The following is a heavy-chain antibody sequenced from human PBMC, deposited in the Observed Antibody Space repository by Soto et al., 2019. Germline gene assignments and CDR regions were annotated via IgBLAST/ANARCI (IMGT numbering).Heavy chain of an antibody. V-gene: IGHV3-21*01. Sequence: KTGGSLRLSCAASGFTFSSYSMNWVRQAPGKGLEWASSISSSSSYIYYADSVKGRFTISRDNAKNSLYLQMNSLRAEDTAVYYCARGSPRQLRSNWFGPWGQGTLVTVSS. CDR3: ARGSPRQLRSNWFGP. J-gene: IGHJ5*02. CDR1: GFTFSSYS. CDR2: ISSSSSYI. D-gene: IGHD2-2*01.